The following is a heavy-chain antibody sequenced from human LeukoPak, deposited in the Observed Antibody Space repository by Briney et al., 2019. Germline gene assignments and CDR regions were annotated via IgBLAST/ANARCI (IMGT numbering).Heavy chain of an antibody. V-gene: IGHV3-74*01. D-gene: IGHD1-14*01. Sequence: GGSLRLSCAASGFTLSNSWMHWVRRAPGKGLVWVSRINSDGSSTNYADSVKGRFTISRDNAKNTLFLQMNSLRAEDTAVYYCARVRYCDYWGQGTLVTVSS. CDR1: GFTLSNSW. CDR2: INSDGSST. J-gene: IGHJ4*02. CDR3: ARVRYCDY.